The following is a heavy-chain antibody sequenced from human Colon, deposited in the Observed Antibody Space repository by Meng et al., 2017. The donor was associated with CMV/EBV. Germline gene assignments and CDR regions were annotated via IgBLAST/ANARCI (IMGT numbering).Heavy chain of an antibody. Sequence: GESLKIPCAASGFTFSNYWMHWVRQAPGKGLVWVSRISPAGATTNYADSVRGRFTVSRDNAKKMLYLQMNSLRAEDTAVYFCAPITVVPGVLSMDVWGLGTTVTVSS. J-gene: IGHJ6*02. CDR1: GFTFSNYW. V-gene: IGHV3-74*01. CDR3: APITVVPGVLSMDV. D-gene: IGHD3-10*01. CDR2: ISPAGATT.